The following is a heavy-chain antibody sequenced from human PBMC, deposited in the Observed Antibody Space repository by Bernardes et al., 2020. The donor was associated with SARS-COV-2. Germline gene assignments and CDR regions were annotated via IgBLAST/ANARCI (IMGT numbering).Heavy chain of an antibody. J-gene: IGHJ5*02. D-gene: IGHD1-26*01. CDR1: GYTFTSYW. CDR3: ARLEYGAKWALSS. Sequence: GESLKISCQGSGYTFTSYWIAWVRQMPGKGLEWMGIIYPGDSDTRYSPSFQGHVTVSADRSINTAYLQWSSLKASDTAMYYCARLEYGAKWALSSWGQGTLVTVSS. V-gene: IGHV5-51*01. CDR2: IYPGDSDT.